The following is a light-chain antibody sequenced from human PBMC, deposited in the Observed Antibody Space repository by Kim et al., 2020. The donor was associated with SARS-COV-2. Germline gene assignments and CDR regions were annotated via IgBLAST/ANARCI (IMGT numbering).Light chain of an antibody. V-gene: IGLV3-1*01. Sequence: SVSPGQTATISCSGDRLSDKCVYWYQQKPGQSPVLVIYQDTQRPSGISGRFSGFNSGDTATLTISGAQATDEADYYCQAWDNNIAVFGTGTKVTVL. CDR3: QAWDNNIAV. CDR2: QDT. J-gene: IGLJ1*01. CDR1: RLSDKC.